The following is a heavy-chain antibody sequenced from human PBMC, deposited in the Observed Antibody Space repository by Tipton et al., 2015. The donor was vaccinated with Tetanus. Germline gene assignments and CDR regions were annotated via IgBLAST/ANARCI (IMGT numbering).Heavy chain of an antibody. CDR3: ARDGCTSASCYYRFDP. CDR1: GFTFDDYG. CDR2: INWNGGST. D-gene: IGHD2-2*01. J-gene: IGHJ5*02. V-gene: IGHV3-20*04. Sequence: SLRLSCAASGFTFDDYGMSWVRQAPGKGLEWVSYINWNGGSTGYADSVQGRFTVSRDNAKNSLYLQMNNLRAEDTASYFCARDGCTSASCYYRFDPWGQGTLVTVSS.